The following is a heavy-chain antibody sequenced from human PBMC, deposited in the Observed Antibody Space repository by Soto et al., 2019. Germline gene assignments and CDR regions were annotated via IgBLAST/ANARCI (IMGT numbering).Heavy chain of an antibody. J-gene: IGHJ4*02. D-gene: IGHD6-13*01. CDR1: GGSISSGDYF. CDR3: ARRRAAAGTGYYLDY. Sequence: SETLSLTCTVSGGSISSGDYFWSWIRQPPGKGLEWIGYIHYSGGTNYNPSLQSRVIISVDTSKNQFSLRLSSVTAADTAVYYCARRRAAAGTGYYLDYWGQGTLVTVSS. CDR2: IHYSGGT. V-gene: IGHV4-30-4*01.